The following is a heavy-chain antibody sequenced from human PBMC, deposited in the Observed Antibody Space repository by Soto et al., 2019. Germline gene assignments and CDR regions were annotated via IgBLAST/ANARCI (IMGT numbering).Heavy chain of an antibody. J-gene: IGHJ6*02. CDR3: ASPPTTGNSYYYGMDV. CDR1: GGTFSSYA. CDR2: IIPIFGTA. V-gene: IGHV1-69*12. Sequence: QVQLVQSGAEVKKPGSSVKVSCKASGGTFSSYAISWVRQAPGQGLEWMGGIIPIFGTANYAQKFQGRVTITADESTSTAYMDLSSLRSEDTTVYYCASPPTTGNSYYYGMDVWGQGTTVTVSS. D-gene: IGHD4-17*01.